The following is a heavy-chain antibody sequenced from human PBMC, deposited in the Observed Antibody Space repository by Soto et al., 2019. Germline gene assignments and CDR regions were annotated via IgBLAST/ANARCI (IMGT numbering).Heavy chain of an antibody. CDR1: VGSVIGNS. Sequence: QVHLQQWGAGLLKPSETLSLTCAVYVGSVIGNSWNWIRQPPGKGLGWIGEINPPGGTHYNPSLKSGVTMSVDTSKNQFSLRLSSVTAADTAIYYCATRITVFGLLIPPFDPWGQGTQVTVSS. V-gene: IGHV4-34*02. CDR2: INPPGGT. CDR3: ATRITVFGLLIPPFDP. J-gene: IGHJ5*02. D-gene: IGHD3-3*01.